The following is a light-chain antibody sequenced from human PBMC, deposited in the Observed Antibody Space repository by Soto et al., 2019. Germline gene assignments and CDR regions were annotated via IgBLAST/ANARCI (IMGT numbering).Light chain of an antibody. CDR1: SSDFGGYNY. CDR2: DVN. V-gene: IGLV2-11*01. Sequence: QSVLTQPRSVSGSPGQSVTISCTGTSSDFGGYNYVSWYQHHPGKAPKLMIYDVNSRPSGVSARFSGSMSGNTASLTISGLQTEDEADYYCTSYRRSPHYVLGTGTKVTVL. CDR3: TSYRRSPHYV. J-gene: IGLJ1*01.